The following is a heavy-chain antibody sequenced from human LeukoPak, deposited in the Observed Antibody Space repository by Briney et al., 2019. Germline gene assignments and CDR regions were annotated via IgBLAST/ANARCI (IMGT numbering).Heavy chain of an antibody. CDR2: ISSSSSYI. D-gene: IGHD2-2*01. CDR1: GFTFSSYW. CDR3: ARDKVAAAPGDY. Sequence: GGSLRLSCAASGFTFSSYWMHWVRQAPGKGLVWVSSISSSSSYISYADSMRGRFTISRDNAKNSLYLQMNSLRAEDTAVYYCARDKVAAAPGDYWGQGTLVTVSS. J-gene: IGHJ4*02. V-gene: IGHV3-21*01.